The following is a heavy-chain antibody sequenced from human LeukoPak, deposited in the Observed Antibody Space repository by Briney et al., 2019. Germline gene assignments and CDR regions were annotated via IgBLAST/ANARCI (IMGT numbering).Heavy chain of an antibody. Sequence: ASVKVSCKASEYTFTRYYMHWVRQAPGQGLEWMGWLNPNSGGTNYTQKFQGRVTMTRDTSISTAYMELTRLKSDDTAVYFCARDGYNNAFDLWGQGKMVTVSS. V-gene: IGHV1-2*02. D-gene: IGHD5-24*01. CDR2: LNPNSGGT. J-gene: IGHJ3*01. CDR1: EYTFTRYY. CDR3: ARDGYNNAFDL.